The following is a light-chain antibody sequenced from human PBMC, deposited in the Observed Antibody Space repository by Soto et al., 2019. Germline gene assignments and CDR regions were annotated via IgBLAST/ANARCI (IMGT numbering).Light chain of an antibody. V-gene: IGKV3-20*01. CDR2: GAS. J-gene: IGKJ1*01. Sequence: ESVLTPSPGTLSLSRGERATLSCRASQSVSTNYLDWYQQRPDQAPRLLLYGASSRATSIPDTFSGSGSGTVFTLPISRVEPEDFAVYYCQPYGSLSWTSGPGTKVEIK. CDR3: QPYGSLSWT. CDR1: QSVSTNY.